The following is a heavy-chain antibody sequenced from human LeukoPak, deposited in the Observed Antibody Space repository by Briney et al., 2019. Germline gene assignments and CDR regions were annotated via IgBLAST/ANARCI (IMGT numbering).Heavy chain of an antibody. D-gene: IGHD3-3*01. J-gene: IGHJ4*02. CDR1: GFTASSNY. CDR3: ASAFWSGFRFDY. CDR2: IYAGGST. V-gene: IGHV3-53*01. Sequence: GGSLRLSCAASGFTASSNYMSWVRQAPGKGLEWVSVIYAGGSTYYADSVKGRFTISRDNSKNTLYLQMNSLRAEDTAVYYCASAFWSGFRFDYWGQGTLVTVSS.